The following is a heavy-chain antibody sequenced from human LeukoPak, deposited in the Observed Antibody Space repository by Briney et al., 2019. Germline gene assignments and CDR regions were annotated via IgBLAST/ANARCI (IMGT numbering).Heavy chain of an antibody. D-gene: IGHD3-3*01. J-gene: IGHJ6*03. Sequence: LSETLSLTCTVSCASMNKYYWSWIRQPPRKGLEWIGYIHYGGNSNYSPSLKSRLTISVDRSNNQFSLSLTSVTAADTAVYYCARRSDLWSGFRSDYYYMDVWGNGTTVIVSS. V-gene: IGHV4-59*08. CDR1: CASMNKYY. CDR2: IHYGGNS. CDR3: ARRSDLWSGFRSDYYYMDV.